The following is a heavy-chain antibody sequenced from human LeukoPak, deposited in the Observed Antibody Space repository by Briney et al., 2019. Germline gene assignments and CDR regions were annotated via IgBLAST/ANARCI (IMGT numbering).Heavy chain of an antibody. V-gene: IGHV1-69*02. D-gene: IGHD3-22*01. Sequence: ASVKVSCKPSGGTFYSYSITWVRQAPGQGLEWMGMIIPILNMTNYAQKFQGRVTITADKTTGTAYMDLSSLRSEDTAVYYCARTSYNDSSGNSLSYDFGYWGQGTLVTVSS. J-gene: IGHJ4*02. CDR2: IIPILNMT. CDR1: GGTFYSYS. CDR3: ARTSYNDSSGNSLSYDFGY.